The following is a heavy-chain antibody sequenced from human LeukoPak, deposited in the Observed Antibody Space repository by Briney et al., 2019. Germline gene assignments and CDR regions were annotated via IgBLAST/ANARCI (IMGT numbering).Heavy chain of an antibody. CDR2: ISGSGGST. CDR1: GFTFSSYS. V-gene: IGHV3-23*01. J-gene: IGHJ4*02. CDR3: AKEMVGYSYGTDY. D-gene: IGHD5-18*01. Sequence: GGSLRLSCAASGFTFSSYSMNWVRQAPGKGLEWVSAISGSGGSTYYADSVRGRFTISRDNSKNTLYLQMNSLRAEDTAVYYCAKEMVGYSYGTDYWGQGTLVTVSS.